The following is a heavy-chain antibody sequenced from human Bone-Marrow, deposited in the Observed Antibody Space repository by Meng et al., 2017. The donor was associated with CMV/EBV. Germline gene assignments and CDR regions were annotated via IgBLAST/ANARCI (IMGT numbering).Heavy chain of an antibody. CDR1: GGTFSSCA. CDR2: IIPILGIA. D-gene: IGHD2-15*01. Sequence: SVKVSCKASGGTFSSCAISWVRQAPGQGLEWMGGIIPILGIANYAQKLQGRVTITADKSTSTAYMDPSSLRSEDTAVYYCARDGNRGDYMVAYWGPGKLVNFAS. J-gene: IGHJ4*01. V-gene: IGHV1-69*10. CDR3: ARDGNRGDYMVAY.